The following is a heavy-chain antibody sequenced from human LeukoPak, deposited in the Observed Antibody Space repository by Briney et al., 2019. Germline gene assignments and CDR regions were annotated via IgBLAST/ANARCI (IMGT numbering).Heavy chain of an antibody. CDR1: GFTFSSFE. V-gene: IGHV3-48*03. CDR3: ARGRPGAFDI. CDR2: ISRSGSTI. J-gene: IGHJ3*02. Sequence: GGSLRLSCAASGFTFSSFEMNWVRQAPGKGLKWVSYISRSGSTIYYADSVKGRFPISRDNAKNSLYLQMNSLRVEDTAVYYCARGRPGAFDIWGQGTMVTASS.